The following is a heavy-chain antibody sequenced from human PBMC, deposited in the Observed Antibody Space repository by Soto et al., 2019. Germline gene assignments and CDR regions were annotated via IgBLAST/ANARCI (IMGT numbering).Heavy chain of an antibody. V-gene: IGHV3-23*01. CDR1: GFTFSSYA. CDR2: ISGSGDNT. Sequence: GGSLRLSCAASGFTFSSYAMNWVRQAPGRGLEWVSAISGSGDNTYYADSVKGRFTISRDNSKNTLYLQMNSLRDEDTAVYYCARAVMSSSGYLFDYWGQGTLVTVSS. CDR3: ARAVMSSSGYLFDY. J-gene: IGHJ4*02. D-gene: IGHD3-22*01.